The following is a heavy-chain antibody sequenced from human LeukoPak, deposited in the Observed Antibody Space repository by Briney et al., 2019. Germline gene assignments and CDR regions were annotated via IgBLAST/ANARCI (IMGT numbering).Heavy chain of an antibody. J-gene: IGHJ3*02. CDR1: GYTLTELS. CDR3: ARYSRGDAFDI. V-gene: IGHV1-2*02. CDR2: INPNSGGT. Sequence: GASVKVSCKVSGYTLTELSMHWVRQAPGQGPEWMGWINPNSGGTNYAQKFQGRVTMTRDTSISTAYMELSRLRSDDTAVYYCARYSRGDAFDIWGQGTKVTVSS. D-gene: IGHD1-26*01.